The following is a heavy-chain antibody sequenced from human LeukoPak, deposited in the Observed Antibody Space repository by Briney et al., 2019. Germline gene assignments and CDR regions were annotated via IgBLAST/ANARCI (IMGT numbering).Heavy chain of an antibody. J-gene: IGHJ4*02. Sequence: ASVKVSCKASGYAFTSYYMHWVRQAPGQGLEWMGIINPSVGGTSYAQKFQGRVTMTRDTSTSTVYMELSSLRSEDTAVYHCAREPPASGYFDYSGQGSLATVSS. CDR2: INPSVGGT. CDR3: AREPPASGYFDY. CDR1: GYAFTSYY. V-gene: IGHV1-46*01.